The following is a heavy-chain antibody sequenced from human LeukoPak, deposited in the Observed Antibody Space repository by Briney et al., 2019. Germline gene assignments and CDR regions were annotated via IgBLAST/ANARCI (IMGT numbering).Heavy chain of an antibody. CDR1: GGSISTYY. CDR3: TRLGLGDEACWFDP. D-gene: IGHD3-10*01. CDR2: VYYSGRT. Sequence: PSETLSLTCTVSGGSISTYYWSWIRQPPGKGLEWIGFVYYSGRTSYNPSLKSRVTISVDTSQSQFSLRLSSVTAADTAMYYCTRLGLGDEACWFDPWGQGTLVTVSS. J-gene: IGHJ5*02. V-gene: IGHV4-59*01.